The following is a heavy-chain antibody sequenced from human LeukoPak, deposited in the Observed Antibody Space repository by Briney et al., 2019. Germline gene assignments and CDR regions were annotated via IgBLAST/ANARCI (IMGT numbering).Heavy chain of an antibody. V-gene: IGHV3-66*02. CDR1: GFTVSSNY. D-gene: IGHD3-22*01. CDR2: IYSGGST. J-gene: IGHJ4*02. CDR3: ARDQYYYDSSGYYWQDY. Sequence: PGGSLRLSCAASGFTVSSNYMSWVRQAPGKGLEWVSVIYSGGSTYYADSVKGRFTISRDNSKNTLYLQMNSLRAEDTAVYYYARDQYYYDSSGYYWQDYWGQGTLVTVSS.